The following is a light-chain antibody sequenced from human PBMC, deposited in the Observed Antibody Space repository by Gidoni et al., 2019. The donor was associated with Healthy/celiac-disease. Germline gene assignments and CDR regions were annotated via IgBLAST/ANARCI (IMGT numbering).Light chain of an antibody. CDR2: EDN. CDR1: SGSIASHY. Sequence: NFMLTQPHSVSESPGKTVTISCTRSSGSIASHYVQWYQQRPGSAPTTVIYEDNQRPSGVPDRFSGSIDSSSNSASLTISGLKTEDEADYYCQSYDSSNQVFGGGTKLXV. J-gene: IGLJ3*02. CDR3: QSYDSSNQV. V-gene: IGLV6-57*04.